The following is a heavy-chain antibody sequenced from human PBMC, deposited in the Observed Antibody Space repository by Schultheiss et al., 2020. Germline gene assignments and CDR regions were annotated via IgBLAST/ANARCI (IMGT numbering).Heavy chain of an antibody. CDR3: ARANGDYDYYGIDV. V-gene: IGHV4-34*01. D-gene: IGHD4-17*01. Sequence: SETLTLTCTVSGGSISSYYWSWIRQPPGKGLEWIGEINHSGSTNYNLSLRSRVTISVDTSKNQFSLKLSSVTAADTAVYYCARANGDYDYYGIDVWGQGTTVTISS. J-gene: IGHJ6*02. CDR1: GGSISSYY. CDR2: INHSGST.